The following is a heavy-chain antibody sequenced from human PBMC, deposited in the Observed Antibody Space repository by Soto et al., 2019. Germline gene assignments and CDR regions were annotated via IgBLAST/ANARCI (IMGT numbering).Heavy chain of an antibody. CDR3: ARDMGGIAAAGYFDY. V-gene: IGHV3-21*01. D-gene: IGHD6-13*01. CDR2: ISYSGSYS. Sequence: ESGGGLVKPGGSLRLSCAASGFTFSNYTLNWVRQAPGKGLEWVSSISYSGSYSYYADSLKGRFTVSRDNAKNSLYLQMNNLRAEDTAVYYCARDMGGIAAAGYFDYWGQGTLVTVSS. J-gene: IGHJ4*02. CDR1: GFTFSNYT.